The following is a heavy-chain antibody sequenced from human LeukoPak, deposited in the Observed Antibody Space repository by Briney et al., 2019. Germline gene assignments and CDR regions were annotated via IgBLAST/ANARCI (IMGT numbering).Heavy chain of an antibody. CDR2: IYYSGST. Sequence: SQTLSLTRTVSGGSISSGDYYWSWIRQPPGKGLEWIGYIYYSGSTYYNPSLKSRVTISVDTSKNQFSLKLSSVTAADTAVYYCASHYYGSGPTDMILDVWGQGTTVTVSS. D-gene: IGHD3-10*01. CDR1: GGSISSGDYY. J-gene: IGHJ6*02. CDR3: ASHYYGSGPTDMILDV. V-gene: IGHV4-30-4*01.